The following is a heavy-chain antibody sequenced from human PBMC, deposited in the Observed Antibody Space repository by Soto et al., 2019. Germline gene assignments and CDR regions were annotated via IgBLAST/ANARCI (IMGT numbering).Heavy chain of an antibody. D-gene: IGHD3-10*01. CDR2: VFYSGAT. Sequence: SSETLSLTCNVSGGPIKTGDYYWNWIRQPPGKGLEWIGYVFYSGATNYSPSLKSRAAISMDTSKNQFSLSLTSVTAADTAVYYCARAGFSYGNLLFWGQGIRVTVSS. CDR3: ARAGFSYGNLLF. V-gene: IGHV4-30-4*01. CDR1: GGPIKTGDYY. J-gene: IGHJ4*02.